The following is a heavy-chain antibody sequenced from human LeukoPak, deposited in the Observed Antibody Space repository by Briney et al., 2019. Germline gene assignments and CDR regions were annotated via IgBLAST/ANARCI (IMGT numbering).Heavy chain of an antibody. CDR3: ARGIGEAAMNY. J-gene: IGHJ4*02. Sequence: PGGSLRLSCAASGFTFSSYDMNWVRQAPGKGLEWVSFIRSSGSTIYYADSVKGRFTISRDNAKSTLYLQMNSLRVEDTAVYYCARGIGEAAMNYWGQGTLVTVSA. V-gene: IGHV3-48*04. CDR1: GFTFSSYD. D-gene: IGHD2-2*01. CDR2: IRSSGSTI.